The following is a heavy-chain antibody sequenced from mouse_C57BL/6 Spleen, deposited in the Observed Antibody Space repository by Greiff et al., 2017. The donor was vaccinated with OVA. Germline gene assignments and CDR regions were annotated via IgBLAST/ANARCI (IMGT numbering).Heavy chain of an antibody. D-gene: IGHD2-4*01. V-gene: IGHV1-52*01. CDR1: GYTFTSYW. CDR3: SIYYNYDEGGKNY. J-gene: IGHJ2*01. Sequence: QVQLQQPGAELVRPGSSVKLSCKASGYTFTSYWMHWVKQRPIQGLEWIGNIDPSDSETHYNQKFKDKATLTVDKSSSTAYMQLSSLTSEDSAVNYSSIYYNYDEGGKNYWGQGTTLTVSS. CDR2: IDPSDSET.